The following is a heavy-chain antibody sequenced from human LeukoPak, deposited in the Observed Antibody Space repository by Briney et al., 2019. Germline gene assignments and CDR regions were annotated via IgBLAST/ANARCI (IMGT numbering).Heavy chain of an antibody. D-gene: IGHD2-2*01. CDR3: AKDIVVVPAADGLDY. J-gene: IGHJ4*02. CDR2: IRYDGSNK. CDR1: GFTFSSYG. Sequence: PGGSLRLSCAASGFTFSSYGMHWVRQAPGKGLEWVAFIRYDGSNKYYADSVKGRFTISRDNSKNTLYLQTNSLRAEDTAVYYCAKDIVVVPAADGLDYWGQGTLVTVSS. V-gene: IGHV3-30*02.